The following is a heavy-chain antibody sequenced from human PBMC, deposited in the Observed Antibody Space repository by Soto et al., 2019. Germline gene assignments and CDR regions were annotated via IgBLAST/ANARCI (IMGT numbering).Heavy chain of an antibody. J-gene: IGHJ6*02. CDR3: ARGRATAAGHYYYYYGMDV. CDR2: INHSGST. D-gene: IGHD6-13*01. V-gene: IGHV4-34*01. CDR1: GGSFSGYY. Sequence: SETLSLTCAAYGGSFSGYYWSWIRQPPGKGLEWIGEINHSGSTNYNPSLKSRVTISVDTSKNQFSLKLSSVTAADTAVYYCARGRATAAGHYYYYYGMDVWGQGTTVTVSS.